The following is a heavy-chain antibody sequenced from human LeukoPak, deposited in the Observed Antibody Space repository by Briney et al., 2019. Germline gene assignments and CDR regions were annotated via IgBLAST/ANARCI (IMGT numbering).Heavy chain of an antibody. V-gene: IGHV3-48*03. CDR2: ISPTGSAL. D-gene: IGHD3-16*01. J-gene: IGHJ4*02. Sequence: GGSLRLSCAASGFTFSSYGMNWVRQAPGKGLEWVSYISPTGSALYYADSAKGRFTISRDNAKNSLYLQMNSLRTEDTAVYYCARMTLIDYWGQGTLVTVSS. CDR1: GFTFSSYG. CDR3: ARMTLIDY.